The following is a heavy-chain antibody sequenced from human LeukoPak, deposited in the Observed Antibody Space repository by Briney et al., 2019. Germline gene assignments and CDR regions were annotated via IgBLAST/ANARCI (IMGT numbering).Heavy chain of an antibody. Sequence: SETLSLTCAVSGGPFSGYFWSWIRRSSGKGLEWIGEIHNSGTTNYNPSLNSRVTISEDTSKNQFYLNLSSVTAADTAVYYCARRYYYNLGSFPFDFWGQGTLVTVSS. CDR1: GGPFSGYF. J-gene: IGHJ4*02. CDR2: IHNSGTT. V-gene: IGHV4-34*01. CDR3: ARRYYYNLGSFPFDF. D-gene: IGHD3-10*01.